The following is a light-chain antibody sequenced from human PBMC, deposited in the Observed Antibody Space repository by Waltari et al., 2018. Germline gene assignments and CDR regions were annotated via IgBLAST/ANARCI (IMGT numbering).Light chain of an antibody. Sequence: VLTQSPGTLALSPGERAPLSCRASQSLTKRYLAWYQQKPGPAPRPLIYGASSRAAGIPDRFSGRGSGTDFTLTISRLEPEDYAVYYCQQYGSSVLYTFGQGTKLEIK. CDR3: QQYGSSVLYT. J-gene: IGKJ2*01. CDR1: QSLTKRY. V-gene: IGKV3-20*01. CDR2: GAS.